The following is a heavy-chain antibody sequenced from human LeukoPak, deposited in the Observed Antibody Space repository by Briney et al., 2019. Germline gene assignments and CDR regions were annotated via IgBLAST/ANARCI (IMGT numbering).Heavy chain of an antibody. Sequence: SETLSLTCAVYGGSFSGYYWSWIRQPPGKGLEWIGEIDHSGSTNYNPSLKSRVTISVDTSKNQFSLKLSSVTAADTAVYYCARTEYDSSGYYFHWFDPWGQGTLVTVSS. D-gene: IGHD3-22*01. CDR2: IDHSGST. CDR1: GGSFSGYY. CDR3: ARTEYDSSGYYFHWFDP. J-gene: IGHJ5*02. V-gene: IGHV4-34*01.